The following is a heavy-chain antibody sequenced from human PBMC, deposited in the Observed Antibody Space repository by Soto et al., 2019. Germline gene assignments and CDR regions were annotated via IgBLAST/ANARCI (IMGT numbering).Heavy chain of an antibody. CDR3: AQLPAPGYNCILGHDAFDI. CDR2: IWYDGSNK. CDR1: GFTFSSYG. Sequence: QVQLVESGGGVVQPGRSLRLSCAASGFTFSSYGMHWVRQAPGKGLEWVAVIWYDGSNKYYADSVKGRFTISRDNSKNTLYLQMNRLRAEDTAVYYCAQLPAPGYNCILGHDAFDILGQGTMVTVSS. D-gene: IGHD1-20*01. J-gene: IGHJ3*02. V-gene: IGHV3-33*01.